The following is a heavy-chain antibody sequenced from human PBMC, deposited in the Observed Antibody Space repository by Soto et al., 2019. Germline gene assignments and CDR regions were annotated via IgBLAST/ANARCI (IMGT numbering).Heavy chain of an antibody. V-gene: IGHV1-69*06. J-gene: IGHJ4*02. CDR1: GGTFSSYA. CDR3: ARDGIVGAPFDY. Sequence: SVKVSCKASGGTFSSYAISWVRQAPGQGLEWMGGIIPIFGTANYAQKFQGRVTITADKSTSTAYMELSSLRSEDTAVYYCARDGIVGAPFDYWGQGTLVTVSS. CDR2: IIPIFGTA. D-gene: IGHD1-26*01.